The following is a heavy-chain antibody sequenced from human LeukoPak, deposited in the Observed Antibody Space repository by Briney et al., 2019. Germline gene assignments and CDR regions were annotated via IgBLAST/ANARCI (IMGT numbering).Heavy chain of an antibody. D-gene: IGHD3-10*01. CDR2: VHNSGGT. J-gene: IGHJ4*02. Sequence: SETLSLTCAVSGGPIGSSNWWTWVRQPPGKGLEWIGEVHNSGGTNYNPSLKSRVTISVDKSKNQFSLKLSSVTAADTAVYYCASTMVRGVNTLDYWGQGTLVTVSS. CDR1: GGPIGSSNW. CDR3: ASTMVRGVNTLDY. V-gene: IGHV4-4*02.